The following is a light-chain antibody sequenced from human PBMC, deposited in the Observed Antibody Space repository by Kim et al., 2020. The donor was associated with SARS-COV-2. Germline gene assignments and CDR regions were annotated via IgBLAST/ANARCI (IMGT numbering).Light chain of an antibody. J-gene: IGLJ2*01. CDR2: GKN. Sequence: SSELTQDPAVSVALGQTVRITCQGDSLRIYYASWYQQKPRQAPVLVIYGKNNRPSGIPDRFSGSSSGNTASLTITGAQADDESDYYCKSRDSSGNVVFGGGTQLTVL. V-gene: IGLV3-19*01. CDR3: KSRDSSGNVV. CDR1: SLRIYY.